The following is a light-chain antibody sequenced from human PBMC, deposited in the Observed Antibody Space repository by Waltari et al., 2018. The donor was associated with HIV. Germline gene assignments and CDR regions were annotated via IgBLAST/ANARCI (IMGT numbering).Light chain of an antibody. Sequence: QSVLTQPPSASGTPGQRVTISCSGSSSNIGSNTVNWYQQLPGPAPKLLVFSNNHRPAGVPDRFSGSKSGTSASLAISGLQSEDDADYYGAAWDDSRNGLYVFGTGTKVTVL. CDR3: AAWDDSRNGLYV. V-gene: IGLV1-44*01. CDR2: SNN. CDR1: SSNIGSNT. J-gene: IGLJ1*01.